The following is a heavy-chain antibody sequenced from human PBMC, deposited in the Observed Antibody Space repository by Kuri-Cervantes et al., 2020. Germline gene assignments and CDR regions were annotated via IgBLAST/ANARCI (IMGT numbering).Heavy chain of an antibody. CDR3: AREGSSGWYGRGFPKYYYGMDV. Sequence: SVKVSCKASGYTFTSYGISWVRQAPGQGLEWMGWISAYNGNTSYAQKFQGRVTMTRNTSISTAYMELSSLRSEDTAVYYCAREGSSGWYGRGFPKYYYGMDVWGQGTTVTVSS. J-gene: IGHJ6*02. D-gene: IGHD6-19*01. CDR2: ISAYNGNT. V-gene: IGHV1-18*01. CDR1: GYTFTSYG.